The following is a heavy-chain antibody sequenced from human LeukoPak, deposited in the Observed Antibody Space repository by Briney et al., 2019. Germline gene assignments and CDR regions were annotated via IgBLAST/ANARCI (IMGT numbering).Heavy chain of an antibody. CDR1: VLTFSSYG. V-gene: IGHV3-23*01. CDR2: ITGDCTTT. CDR3: AKMQGYFDY. Sequence: PGGSLRLSCEASVLTFSSYGMSWGRQAPGKGLQWVSPITGDCTTTYYADSLKGRVTISRDNSKNMLYLQMSSLRDEDTPVYYRAKMQGYFDYWGQGTLVPVSS. J-gene: IGHJ4*02.